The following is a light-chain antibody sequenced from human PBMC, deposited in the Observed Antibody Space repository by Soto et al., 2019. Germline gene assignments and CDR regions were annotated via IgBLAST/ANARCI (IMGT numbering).Light chain of an antibody. Sequence: QSVLTQPASVSGSPGQSITISCTGISSDGGSYNLVSWYQQHPDKAPKLMIYEGSKRPSGVSNRFSGSKSGNTASLTISGLQTEDEADYYCCSYAGSSAPVVFGGGTKVTVL. J-gene: IGLJ2*01. V-gene: IGLV2-23*01. CDR1: SSDGGSYNL. CDR3: CSYAGSSAPVV. CDR2: EGS.